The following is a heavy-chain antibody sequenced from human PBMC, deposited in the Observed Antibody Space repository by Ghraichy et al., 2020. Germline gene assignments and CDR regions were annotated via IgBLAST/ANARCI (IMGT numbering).Heavy chain of an antibody. Sequence: GGSLRLSCAASGFTFSSYAMNWVRQAPGKGLEWVSGIDGSGGTTYYADSVKGRFTISRDNSKETLYLQVNSLRAEDTAVFYCAKDMQTGTVTTHYGMDVWGQGTTVTVSS. J-gene: IGHJ6*02. CDR1: GFTFSSYA. CDR3: AKDMQTGTVTTHYGMDV. D-gene: IGHD4-17*01. V-gene: IGHV3-23*01. CDR2: IDGSGGTT.